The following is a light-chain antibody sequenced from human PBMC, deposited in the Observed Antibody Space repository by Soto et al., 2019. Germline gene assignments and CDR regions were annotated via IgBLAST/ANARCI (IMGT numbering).Light chain of an antibody. V-gene: IGKV3-11*01. Sequence: LSQSAASLTLSPGERATLSCRASQSVSSYLAWYQQKPGQAPRLLIYDASNRATGIPARFSGSGSGTDFTLTISSLEPEDFAVYYCQQRSNWPLTFGGGTKVDIK. CDR3: QQRSNWPLT. J-gene: IGKJ4*01. CDR1: QSVSSY. CDR2: DAS.